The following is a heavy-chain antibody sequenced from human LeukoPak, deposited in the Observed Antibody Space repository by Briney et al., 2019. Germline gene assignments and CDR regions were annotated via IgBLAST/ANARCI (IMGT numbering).Heavy chain of an antibody. CDR3: ARDDDYSNRWTYCYGMDV. J-gene: IGHJ6*02. CDR1: GYTFTNYG. Sequence: GASVKVSCKASGYTFTNYGISWVRQAPGQGLEWMGWISGYNGNTNYAQKLQGRVTMTTDTSTSTGYMELRSLRSDDTAVYYCARDDDYSNRWTYCYGMDVWGQGTTVTVSS. CDR2: ISGYNGNT. D-gene: IGHD4-11*01. V-gene: IGHV1-18*01.